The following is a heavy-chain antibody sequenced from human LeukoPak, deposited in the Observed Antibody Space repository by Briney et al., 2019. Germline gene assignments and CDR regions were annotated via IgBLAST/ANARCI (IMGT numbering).Heavy chain of an antibody. CDR2: IFYSGST. Sequence: SETLSLTCSVSGGFVNNNYWSWIRQPPGKGLEWIGYIFYSGSTNYNPSLKSRVTISVDTSKNQFSLKLSSVTAADTAVYYCARERYDIVVWGQGTTVTVS. V-gene: IGHV4-59*02. CDR1: GGFVNNNY. J-gene: IGHJ6*02. CDR3: ARERYDIVV.